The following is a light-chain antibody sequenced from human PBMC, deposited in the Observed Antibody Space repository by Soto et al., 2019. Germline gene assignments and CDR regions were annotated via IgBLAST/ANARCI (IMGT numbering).Light chain of an antibody. J-gene: IGLJ2*01. CDR3: ATWDLTLSAGVL. CDR1: SSNIGKNS. CDR2: DDH. V-gene: IGLV1-51*01. Sequence: QSVLTQPPSVSAAPGQRVSISCSGGSSNIGKNSVSWYQQLPATAPKLLIYDDHQRPSGIPDRFSASKSGTSATLDITGLQPADEADYYCATWDLTLSAGVLFGGGHKLTV.